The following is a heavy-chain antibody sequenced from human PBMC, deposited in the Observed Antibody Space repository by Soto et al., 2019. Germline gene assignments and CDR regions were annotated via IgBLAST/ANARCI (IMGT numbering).Heavy chain of an antibody. Sequence: GDPVKVSGSAFGYTFTDYGVSWVRQAAGQGLEWMGWITFYNGNTHYPQNLQGRVTMTTDTSTSTAHMELWSLGSDDTAVYYCARSHSYGSYWHFDYWGQGALLTASS. V-gene: IGHV1-18*04. D-gene: IGHD5-18*01. CDR2: ITFYNGNT. CDR1: GYTFTDYG. CDR3: ARSHSYGSYWHFDY. J-gene: IGHJ4*02.